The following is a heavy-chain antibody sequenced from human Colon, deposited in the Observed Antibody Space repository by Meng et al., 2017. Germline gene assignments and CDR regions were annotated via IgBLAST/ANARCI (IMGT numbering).Heavy chain of an antibody. V-gene: IGHV4-34*01. J-gene: IGHJ4*02. CDR3: AQGWGVFDY. Sequence: SETLSLTCAVYGGSFSGYYWSWIRQPPGKGLEWIGEINHSGSTNYNPSLKSRVTISVDTSKNQFSLKLSSVTAADTAVYYCAQGWGVFDYCGQVTLCDVS. D-gene: IGHD3-16*01. CDR2: INHSGST. CDR1: GGSFSGYY.